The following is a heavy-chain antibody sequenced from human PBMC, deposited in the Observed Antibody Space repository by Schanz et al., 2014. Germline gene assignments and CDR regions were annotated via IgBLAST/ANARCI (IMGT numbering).Heavy chain of an antibody. V-gene: IGHV1-8*01. CDR2: MNPKTGNT. J-gene: IGHJ6*03. CDR3: ARALKGKVAIFGVIAAQNYYYMDV. D-gene: IGHD3-3*01. Sequence: QVQLVQSGAEVKKPGASVKVSCTASGFNFNNYDINWVRQATGQGLEWMGWMNPKTGNTDHAQKCQCRVSMTLYASTSTAYLDLSRLRSEDTGVYYCARALKGKVAIFGVIAAQNYYYMDVWGKGTTVTVSS. CDR1: GFNFNNYD.